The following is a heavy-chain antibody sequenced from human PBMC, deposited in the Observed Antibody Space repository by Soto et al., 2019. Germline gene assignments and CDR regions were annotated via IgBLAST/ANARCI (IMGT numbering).Heavy chain of an antibody. J-gene: IGHJ4*02. CDR1: RFTLSNAW. V-gene: IGHV3-15*01. CDR2: IKSKTDCGTT. Sequence: GGTLRLSCAASRFTLSNAWMSWVRQAPGKGLEWVGRIKSKTDCGTTDYAAPVEGRFTISRDDSKNTLYLQMNSLKTEDTAVYYCTTDSLTEAYYYGWRHYWDQETLVTVSS. CDR3: TTDSLTEAYYYGWRHY. D-gene: IGHD3-10*01.